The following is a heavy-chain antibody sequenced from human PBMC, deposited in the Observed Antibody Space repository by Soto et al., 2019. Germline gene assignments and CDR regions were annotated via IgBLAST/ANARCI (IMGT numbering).Heavy chain of an antibody. J-gene: IGHJ4*02. Sequence: QVQLQESGPGLVKPSQTLSLTCTVSGGSISSGDYYWSWIRQPPGKSLEWIGYIYYSGSTYYNPSLKSRVTTSVDTSKNQFSLKLSSVTAADTAVYYCARGVGYCSSTSCYHSPFDYWGQGTLVTVSS. CDR3: ARGVGYCSSTSCYHSPFDY. D-gene: IGHD2-2*01. V-gene: IGHV4-30-4*01. CDR2: IYYSGST. CDR1: GGSISSGDYY.